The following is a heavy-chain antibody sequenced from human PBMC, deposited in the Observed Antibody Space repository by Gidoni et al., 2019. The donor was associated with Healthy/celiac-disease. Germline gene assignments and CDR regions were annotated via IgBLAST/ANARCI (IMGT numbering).Heavy chain of an antibody. D-gene: IGHD4-17*01. CDR2: IYYSGST. CDR3: ASLYGDYGASAFDI. J-gene: IGHJ3*02. CDR1: GGSISSSSYY. Sequence: QLQLQESGPGLVKPSETLSLTCTVSGGSISSSSYYWGWIRQPPGKGLEWIGSIYYSGSTYYNPSLKSRVTISVDTSKNQFSLKLSSVTAADTAVYYCASLYGDYGASAFDIWGQGTMVTVSS. V-gene: IGHV4-39*01.